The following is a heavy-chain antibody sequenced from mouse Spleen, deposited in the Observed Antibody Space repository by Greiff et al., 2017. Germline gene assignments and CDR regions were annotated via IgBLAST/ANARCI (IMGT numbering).Heavy chain of an antibody. CDR2: ISYDGSN. J-gene: IGHJ4*01. D-gene: IGHD4-1*01. Sequence: EVHLVESGPGLVKPSQSLSLTCSVTGYSITSGYYWNWIRQFPGNKLEWMGYISYDGSNNYNPSLKNRISITRDTSKNQFFLKLNSVTTEDTATYYCARVRTGTGAMDYWGQGTSVTVSS. CDR1: GYSITSGYY. CDR3: ARVRTGTGAMDY. V-gene: IGHV3-6*01.